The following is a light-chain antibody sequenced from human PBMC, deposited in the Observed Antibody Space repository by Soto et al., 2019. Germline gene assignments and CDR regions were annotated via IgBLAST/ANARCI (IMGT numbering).Light chain of an antibody. CDR1: QSVSSN. Sequence: EIGVTQAPATPFLSPGEKATLSCRVSQSVSSNLAWYQQKPGQAPRLLIYGASTRATGIPARFSGSGSGTEFTLTISSPQSEDFAVYYCQQYNDWPRTFGQGTKV. J-gene: IGKJ1*01. CDR3: QQYNDWPRT. CDR2: GAS. V-gene: IGKV3-15*01.